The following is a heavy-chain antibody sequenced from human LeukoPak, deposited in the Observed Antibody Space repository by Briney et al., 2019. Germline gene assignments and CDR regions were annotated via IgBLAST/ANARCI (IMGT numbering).Heavy chain of an antibody. CDR3: ARDPEGYNWFDP. J-gene: IGHJ5*02. V-gene: IGHV4-59*01. D-gene: IGHD1-1*01. Sequence: SETLSLTCTVSGGSISSYYWSRIRQPPGKGLEWIGYIYYSGSTNYNPSLKSRVTISVDTSKNQFSLKLSSVTAADTAVYYCARDPEGYNWFDPWGQGTLVTVSS. CDR1: GGSISSYY. CDR2: IYYSGST.